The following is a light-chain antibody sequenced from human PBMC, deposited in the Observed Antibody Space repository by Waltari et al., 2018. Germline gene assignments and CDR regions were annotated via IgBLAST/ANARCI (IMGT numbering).Light chain of an antibody. V-gene: IGLV2-8*01. Sequence: QSALTQPPSASGSPGQSVTIPCTGTSRDVGGYNYVSWYQQHPGKAPKVMIYEVNKRPSGVPDRFSGSKSGNTASLTVSGLQAEDEADYYCSSYAGSNNLLFGGGTKLTVL. CDR3: SSYAGSNNLL. CDR1: SRDVGGYNY. J-gene: IGLJ2*01. CDR2: EVN.